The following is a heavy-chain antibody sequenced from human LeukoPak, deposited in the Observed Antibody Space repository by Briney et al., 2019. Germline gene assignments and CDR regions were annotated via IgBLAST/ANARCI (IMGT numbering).Heavy chain of an antibody. Sequence: GSSVKVSCKASGGTFSSYAISWVRQAPGQGLEWMGGIIPIFGTANYAQKFQGRVTITADESTSTAYMELSSLRSEDTAVYYCARATDYYDSSGYYFDYWGQGTLVTVSS. CDR3: ARATDYYDSSGYYFDY. CDR2: IIPIFGTA. CDR1: GGTFSSYA. J-gene: IGHJ4*02. V-gene: IGHV1-69*01. D-gene: IGHD3-22*01.